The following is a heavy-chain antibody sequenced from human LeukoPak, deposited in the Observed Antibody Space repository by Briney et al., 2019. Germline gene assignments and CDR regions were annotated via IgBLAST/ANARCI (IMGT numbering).Heavy chain of an antibody. D-gene: IGHD3-10*01. Sequence: PSQALSLTCTVSGGSLRSGDYYWSWIRQPPGKGLEWIGYIYYSGSTYYNPSLKSRVTISVDTSKNQFSLKLSSVTAADTAVYYCARVDFYGSGSYYFDYWGQGTLVTVSS. J-gene: IGHJ4*02. CDR2: IYYSGST. CDR3: ARVDFYGSGSYYFDY. CDR1: GGSLRSGDYY. V-gene: IGHV4-30-4*01.